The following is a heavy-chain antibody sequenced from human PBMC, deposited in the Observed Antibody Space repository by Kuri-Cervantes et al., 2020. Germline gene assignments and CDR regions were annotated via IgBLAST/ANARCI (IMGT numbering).Heavy chain of an antibody. J-gene: IGHJ4*02. V-gene: IGHV4-38-2*02. Sequence: SETLSLTCTVSGYSISSGYYWGWIRQPPGKGLEWIGSIYHSGSTNYNPSLKSRVTMSVDSSKNQFSLKLTSVTAADTAVYYCARDRLAMVVWGQGALVTVSS. D-gene: IGHD5-18*01. CDR1: GYSISSGYY. CDR3: ARDRLAMVV. CDR2: IYHSGST.